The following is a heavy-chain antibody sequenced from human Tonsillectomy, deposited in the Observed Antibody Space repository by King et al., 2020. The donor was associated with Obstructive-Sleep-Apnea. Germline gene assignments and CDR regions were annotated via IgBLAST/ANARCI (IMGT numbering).Heavy chain of an antibody. Sequence: VQLQESGPGLVKPSETLSLTCTVSRGSISSSYWSWIRQPPGKGLEWIGYLYNSGTTDYHPSLKSRVTISLDTSKKQFTLKLSSVTTADTAVDFRARSSPWYSDYWGQGILVTVSS. J-gene: IGHJ4*02. V-gene: IGHV4-59*01. CDR3: ARSSPWYSDY. CDR2: LYNSGTT. CDR1: RGSISSSY.